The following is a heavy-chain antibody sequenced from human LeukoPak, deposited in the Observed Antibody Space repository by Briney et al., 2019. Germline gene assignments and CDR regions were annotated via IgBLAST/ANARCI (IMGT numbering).Heavy chain of an antibody. D-gene: IGHD3-22*01. CDR1: GFTFSSYA. Sequence: GGSLRLSCAASGFTFSSYAMSWVRQAPGKGLEWVSAISGSGGSTYYADSVKGRFTISRDNSKNTLYLQMNSLRAEDTAVYYWAKTMIVVFIPPPPSFAYGARGPLATV. V-gene: IGHV3-23*01. CDR3: AKTMIVVFIPPPPSFAY. J-gene: IGHJ4*02. CDR2: ISGSGGST.